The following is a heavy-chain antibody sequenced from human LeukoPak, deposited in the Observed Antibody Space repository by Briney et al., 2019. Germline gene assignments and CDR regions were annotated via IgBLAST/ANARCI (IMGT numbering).Heavy chain of an antibody. D-gene: IGHD3-22*01. V-gene: IGHV4-30-4*01. CDR1: GGSISSGDYY. Sequence: PSQALSLTCTVSGGSISSGDYYRSWIRQPPGKGLEWIGYIYYSGSTYYNPSLKSRVTISVDTSKNQFSLKLSSVTAADTAVYYCARQYYYDSSGYYAVNWFDPWGQGTLVTVSS. CDR3: ARQYYYDSSGYYAVNWFDP. J-gene: IGHJ5*02. CDR2: IYYSGST.